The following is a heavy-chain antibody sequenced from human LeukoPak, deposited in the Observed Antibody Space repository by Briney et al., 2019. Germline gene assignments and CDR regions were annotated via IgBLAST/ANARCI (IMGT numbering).Heavy chain of an antibody. J-gene: IGHJ3*02. CDR2: IYSGDST. CDR1: GFTVTSNY. CDR3: ARRQGDGFDI. Sequence: GGSLRLSCAASGFTVTSNYMTWVRQAPGKGLEWVSVIYSGDSTYYADSVKGRFTISRDNSKNTLYLQMNSLRVEDTAVYYCARRQGDGFDIWGQGTMVTVSS. V-gene: IGHV3-66*04.